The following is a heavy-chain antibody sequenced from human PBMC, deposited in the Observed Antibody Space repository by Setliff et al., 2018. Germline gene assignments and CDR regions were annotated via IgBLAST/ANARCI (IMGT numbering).Heavy chain of an antibody. Sequence: PGGSLRLSCVASGFTFSNYEMNWVRQAPGKGLEWVSYISSSGSTIYYADSVKGRFTISRDNAKNSLYLQMNSLRAEDTAVYYCARDRYCSSASCYATQYNWFDPWGQGTLVTVSS. CDR2: ISSSGSTI. CDR3: ARDRYCSSASCYATQYNWFDP. J-gene: IGHJ5*02. V-gene: IGHV3-48*03. CDR1: GFTFSNYE. D-gene: IGHD2-2*01.